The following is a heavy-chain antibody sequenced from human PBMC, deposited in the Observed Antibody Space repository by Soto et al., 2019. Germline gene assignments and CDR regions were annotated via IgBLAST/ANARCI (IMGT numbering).Heavy chain of an antibody. Sequence: PSETLSLTCAVSGGSISSSNWWSWVRQPPGKGLEWIGEIYHSGSTNYNPSLKSRVTISVDKSKNQFSLKLSSVTAADTAVYYCARGYSYGYWYFDPWGQGTLVTVSS. J-gene: IGHJ5*02. V-gene: IGHV4-4*02. D-gene: IGHD5-18*01. CDR3: ARGYSYGYWYFDP. CDR2: IYHSGST. CDR1: GGSISSSNW.